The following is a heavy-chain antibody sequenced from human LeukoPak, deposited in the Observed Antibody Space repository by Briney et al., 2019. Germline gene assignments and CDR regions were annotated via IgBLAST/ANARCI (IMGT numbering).Heavy chain of an antibody. D-gene: IGHD5-24*01. CDR2: INSDGSST. CDR3: ARDMEMATISGFDY. Sequence: GGSLRLSCAASGFTSSSYWMHWVRQAPGKGLVWVSRINSDGSSTTYADSVRGRLTISRDNAKNTLYLQMNSLRAEDTAVYYCARDMEMATISGFDYWGQGALVTVSS. V-gene: IGHV3-74*01. CDR1: GFTSSSYW. J-gene: IGHJ4*02.